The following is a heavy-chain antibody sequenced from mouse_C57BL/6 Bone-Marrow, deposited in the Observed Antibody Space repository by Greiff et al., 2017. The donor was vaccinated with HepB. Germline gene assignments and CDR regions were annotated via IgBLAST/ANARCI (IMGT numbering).Heavy chain of an antibody. Sequence: QVQLQQPGAELVKPGASVKLSCKASGYTFTSYWMHWVKQRPGQGLEWIGMIHPNSGSTNYNEKFKSKATLTVDKSSSTAYMQLSSLTSEDSAVYYCARKEERYAMDYWGQGTSVTVSS. CDR2: IHPNSGST. CDR3: ARKEERYAMDY. CDR1: GYTFTSYW. J-gene: IGHJ4*01. V-gene: IGHV1-64*01.